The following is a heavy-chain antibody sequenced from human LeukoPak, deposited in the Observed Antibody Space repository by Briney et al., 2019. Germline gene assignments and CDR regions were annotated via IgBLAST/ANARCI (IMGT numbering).Heavy chain of an antibody. Sequence: GGSLRLSCAASGFTASSNYMSWVRQAPGKGLEWVSVIYSGGSTYYADSVKGRFTISRDNSKNTLYLQMNSLRAEDTAVYYCARDYGDYGGPVDYWGQGTLVTVSS. D-gene: IGHD4-17*01. CDR3: ARDYGDYGGPVDY. V-gene: IGHV3-53*01. CDR1: GFTASSNY. CDR2: IYSGGST. J-gene: IGHJ4*02.